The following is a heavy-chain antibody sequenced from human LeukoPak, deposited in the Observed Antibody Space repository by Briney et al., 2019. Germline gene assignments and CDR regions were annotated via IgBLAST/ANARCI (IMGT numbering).Heavy chain of an antibody. D-gene: IGHD6-6*01. CDR2: INPNSGGT. V-gene: IGHV1-2*06. CDR3: ARSSSFYYFDY. J-gene: IGHJ4*02. CDR1: GYTFTGYY. Sequence: GASVKVSCKASGYTFTGYYMHWVRQAPGQGLEWMGRINPNSGGTNYAQKFQGRVTMTRDTSISTGYMELSRLRSDDTAVYYCARSSSFYYFDYWGQGTLVTVSS.